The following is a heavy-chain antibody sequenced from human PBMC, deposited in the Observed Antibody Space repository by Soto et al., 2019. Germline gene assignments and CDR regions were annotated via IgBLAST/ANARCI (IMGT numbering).Heavy chain of an antibody. CDR1: GDSINISHW. J-gene: IGHJ4*02. CDR3: ARGDGGYHFDY. Sequence: SETLSLTCAVSGDSINISHWWNWVRQPPGKGLEWIGQISHSGSTNYNPSHTSRINKSVDKSKKHFSLKLTSVTAAYTAVYYCARGDGGYHFDYWGQGTLVTVAS. V-gene: IGHV4-4*02. D-gene: IGHD4-17*01. CDR2: ISHSGST.